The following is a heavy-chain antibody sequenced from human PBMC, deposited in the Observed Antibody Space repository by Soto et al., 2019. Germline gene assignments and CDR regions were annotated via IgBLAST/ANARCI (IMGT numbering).Heavy chain of an antibody. Sequence: APLTSSAPAYVNTFTSYGIPWVRQAPGQGLERLGWISAYNGNTNYAQKLQGRVTMTTDTSTSTAYMELRSLRSDDTAVYYCARDSDYGDYGPPGIMYYGMDVWGQGTTVTVS. J-gene: IGHJ6*02. CDR1: VNTFTSYG. CDR2: ISAYNGNT. CDR3: ARDSDYGDYGPPGIMYYGMDV. V-gene: IGHV1-18*01. D-gene: IGHD4-17*01.